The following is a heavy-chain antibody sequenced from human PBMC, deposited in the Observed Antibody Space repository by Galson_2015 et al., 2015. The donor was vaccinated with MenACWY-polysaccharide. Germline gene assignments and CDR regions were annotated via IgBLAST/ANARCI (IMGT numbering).Heavy chain of an antibody. CDR2: IYPGDSET. CDR3: ARHGPHTLDGSGTYYIDF. V-gene: IGHV5-51*01. J-gene: IGHJ4*02. CDR1: GYSFTSYW. D-gene: IGHD3-10*01. Sequence: QSGAEVKKPGESLKISCKGSGYSFTSYWIGWVRQMPGKGLEWMGIIYPGDSETRHSPSFQGQVTISADKSISTAYLQWSSLKASDTAMYYCARHGPHTLDGSGTYYIDFWGQGALVTVSS.